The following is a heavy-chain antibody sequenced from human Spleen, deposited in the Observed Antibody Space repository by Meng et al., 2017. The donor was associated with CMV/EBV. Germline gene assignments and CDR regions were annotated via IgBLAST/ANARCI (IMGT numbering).Heavy chain of an antibody. CDR3: ARANRFLEWLPYFDY. Sequence: GGSLRLSCAASGFTFSSYWMSWVRQAPGKGLEWVANIKQDGSEKYYVDSVKGRFTISRDNAKNSLYLQMNSLRAEDTAVYYCARANRFLEWLPYFDYWDQGTLVTVSS. D-gene: IGHD3-3*01. CDR2: IKQDGSEK. CDR1: GFTFSSYW. J-gene: IGHJ4*02. V-gene: IGHV3-7*01.